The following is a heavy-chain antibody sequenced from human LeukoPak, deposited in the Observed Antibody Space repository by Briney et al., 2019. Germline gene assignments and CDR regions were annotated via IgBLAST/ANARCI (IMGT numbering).Heavy chain of an antibody. Sequence: GGSLRLSCAASGFTFDDYAMHWVRQAPGKGLEWVSGISWNSGSIGYADSVKGRFTISRANAKNSLYLQMNSLRAEDTALYYCAKAAAGTYDYYYYMDVWGKGTTVTVSS. CDR3: AKAAAGTYDYYYYMDV. D-gene: IGHD6-13*01. CDR1: GFTFDDYA. J-gene: IGHJ6*03. V-gene: IGHV3-9*01. CDR2: ISWNSGSI.